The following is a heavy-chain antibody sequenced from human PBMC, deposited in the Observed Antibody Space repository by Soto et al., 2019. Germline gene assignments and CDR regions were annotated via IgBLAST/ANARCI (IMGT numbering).Heavy chain of an antibody. Sequence: EVQLLESGGGLVQPGGSLRLSCAASGFTFISNAMSWVRQAPGKGLEWVSAISGSGGNTYYADSGKGRFTISRDKSKNTLYLQMNRLTVEDTAVYDCGKHERYYGDSGGDYRGQGTPVTVSS. CDR3: GKHERYYGDSGGDY. D-gene: IGHD4-17*01. CDR1: GFTFISNA. CDR2: ISGSGGNT. J-gene: IGHJ4*02. V-gene: IGHV3-23*01.